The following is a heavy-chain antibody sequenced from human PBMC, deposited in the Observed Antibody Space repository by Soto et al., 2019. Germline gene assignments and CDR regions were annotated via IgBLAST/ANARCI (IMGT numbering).Heavy chain of an antibody. V-gene: IGHV3-11*01. Sequence: QVQLVQSGGGLVRPGGSLRLSCEASGFIFSDYYMAWIRQAPGKGLEWVSYISGSGDTIYYADSVKGRFTISRDSAKDSLYLQRNSLRDEDTAIYYCARLGQFDFWGQGTVVTVSS. CDR2: ISGSGDTI. J-gene: IGHJ4*02. CDR3: ARLGQFDF. CDR1: GFIFSDYY.